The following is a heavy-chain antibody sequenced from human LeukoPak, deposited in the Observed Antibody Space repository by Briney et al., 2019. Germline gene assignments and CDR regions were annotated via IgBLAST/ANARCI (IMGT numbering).Heavy chain of an antibody. CDR2: IKSKTDGGTT. Sequence: PGRSLRLSCAASGFTFSNAWMSWVRQAPGKGLEWVGRIKSKTDGGTTDYAAPVKGRFTISRDDSKNTLYLQMNSLKTEDTAVYYCTSLLQQLDNFDYWGQGTLVTVSS. CDR3: TSLLQQLDNFDY. CDR1: GFTFSNAW. V-gene: IGHV3-15*01. J-gene: IGHJ4*02. D-gene: IGHD6-13*01.